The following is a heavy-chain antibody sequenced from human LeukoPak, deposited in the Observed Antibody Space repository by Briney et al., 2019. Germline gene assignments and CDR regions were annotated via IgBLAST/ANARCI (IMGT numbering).Heavy chain of an antibody. CDR3: TRNEI. CDR1: GFTLSNYW. Sequence: GGSLRLSCAASGFTLSNYWMGWVRQVPRKGLEWVASINRDGGEKHYVDSVEGRFTISRDNAKNSLYLQMNSLNAEDTAVYFCTRNEIWGQGTLVTVSS. J-gene: IGHJ4*02. CDR2: INRDGGEK. V-gene: IGHV3-7*01.